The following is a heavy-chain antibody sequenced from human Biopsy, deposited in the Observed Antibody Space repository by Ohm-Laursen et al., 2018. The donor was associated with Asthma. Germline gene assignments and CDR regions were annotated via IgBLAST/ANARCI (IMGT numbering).Heavy chain of an antibody. D-gene: IGHD3-10*01. V-gene: IGHV4-61*01. J-gene: IGHJ6*02. CDR1: GGSVSTGSYY. CDR3: ARGPNYHGSGRAPIGMDV. CDR2: IYYTGSD. Sequence: GTLSLTCTVSGGSVSTGSYYWRWLRQPPGKGLEWLGYIYYTGSDNYNPSLKSRVTISVDTSKNQFSLRLNSVTAADTAVYYCARGPNYHGSGRAPIGMDVWGQGTTVTVSS.